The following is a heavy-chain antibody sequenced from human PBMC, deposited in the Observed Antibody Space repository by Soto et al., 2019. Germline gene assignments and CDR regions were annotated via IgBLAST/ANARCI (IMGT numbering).Heavy chain of an antibody. Sequence: PGGSLRLSCAASGFTFSSYGMHWVRQGPGKGLEWVAVIWYDGSNKYYADSVKGRFTISRDNSKNTLNLQMNSLRAEDTAVYYCARDGVPAAIADLSAFDIWGQGTMVTVSS. J-gene: IGHJ3*02. CDR3: ARDGVPAAIADLSAFDI. V-gene: IGHV3-33*01. CDR1: GFTFSSYG. CDR2: IWYDGSNK. D-gene: IGHD2-2*02.